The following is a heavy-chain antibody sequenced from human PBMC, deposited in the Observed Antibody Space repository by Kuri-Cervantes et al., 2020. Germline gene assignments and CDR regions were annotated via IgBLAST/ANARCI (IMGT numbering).Heavy chain of an antibody. CDR2: ISAYNGNT. J-gene: IGHJ4*02. Sequence: ASVKVSCKASGYTFTSYGISWVRQAPGQGLEWMGWISAYNGNTNYAQKLQGRVTMTTDTSTSTAYMELRSLGSDDTAVYYCARVLPWFGDPSGHWDYWGQGTLVTVSS. CDR1: GYTFTSYG. D-gene: IGHD3-10*01. CDR3: ARVLPWFGDPSGHWDY. V-gene: IGHV1-18*01.